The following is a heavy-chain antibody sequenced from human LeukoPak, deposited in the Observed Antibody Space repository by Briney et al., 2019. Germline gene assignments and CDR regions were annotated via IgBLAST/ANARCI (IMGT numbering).Heavy chain of an antibody. CDR2: IYHSGST. D-gene: IGHD3-10*01. J-gene: IGHJ4*02. CDR3: ARNSGSRVSGTYFKGIYFDF. Sequence: SETLSLTCTVSGYSISSGHYWGWIRQPPGKGLEWTGSIYHSGSTYYNPSLESRVTISVDTSKNQFSLKLSSVTAADTALHYCARNSGSRVSGTYFKGIYFDFWGQGTLVTVSS. V-gene: IGHV4-38-2*02. CDR1: GYSISSGHY.